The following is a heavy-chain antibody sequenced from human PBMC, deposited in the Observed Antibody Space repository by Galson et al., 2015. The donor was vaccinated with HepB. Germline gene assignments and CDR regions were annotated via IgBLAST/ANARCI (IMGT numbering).Heavy chain of an antibody. D-gene: IGHD2-21*02. CDR2: ISSSSSYI. CDR1: GFTFSSYS. V-gene: IGHV3-21*01. J-gene: IGHJ6*02. CDR3: ASLYSYFNGMGSV. Sequence: SLRLSCAASGFTFSSYSMNWVRQAPGKGLEWVSSISSSSSYIYYADSVKGRFTISRDNAKNSLYLQMNSLRAEDTAVYYRASLYSYFNGMGSVWGQGTTVTVSS.